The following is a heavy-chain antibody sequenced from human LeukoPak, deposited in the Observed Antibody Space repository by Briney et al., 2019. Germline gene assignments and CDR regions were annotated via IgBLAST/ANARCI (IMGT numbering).Heavy chain of an antibody. V-gene: IGHV1-69*02. Sequence: GASVKVSCKASGGTFNSYTISWVRQAPGQGLEWMGRIIPILGIANYAQKFQGRVTITADKSTSTAYMELSSLRSEDTAVYYCASGSSPPSYFDYWGQGTLVTVSS. D-gene: IGHD2-15*01. J-gene: IGHJ4*02. CDR3: ASGSSPPSYFDY. CDR1: GGTFNSYT. CDR2: IIPILGIA.